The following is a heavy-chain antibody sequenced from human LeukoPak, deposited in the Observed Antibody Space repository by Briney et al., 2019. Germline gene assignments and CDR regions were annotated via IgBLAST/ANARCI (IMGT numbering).Heavy chain of an antibody. CDR1: GFTFSSYA. V-gene: IGHV3-23*01. J-gene: IGHJ4*02. CDR3: AKEGYYYGSGSYYRLSYFDY. CDR2: DSGSGGST. Sequence: PGGSLGLSCAASGFTFSSYAMSWFRQAPGKGLEWVSADSGSGGSTYYADSVKGRFTISRDNSKNTLYLQMNSLIAEDTAVYYCAKEGYYYGSGSYYRLSYFDYWGQGTLVTVSS. D-gene: IGHD3-10*01.